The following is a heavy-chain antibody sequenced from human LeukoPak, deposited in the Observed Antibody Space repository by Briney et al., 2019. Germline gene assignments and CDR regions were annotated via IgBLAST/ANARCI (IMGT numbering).Heavy chain of an antibody. J-gene: IGHJ4*02. Sequence: PGGSLRLSCAASGFTVSSNYMSWVRQAPGKGLEWVSVIYSGGSTYYADSVKGRFTISRDNSKNTLYLQMNSLRAEDTAVYYCARVSGLSIAAAAYFDYWGQETLVTVSS. CDR3: ARVSGLSIAAAAYFDY. CDR1: GFTVSSNY. V-gene: IGHV3-53*01. D-gene: IGHD6-13*01. CDR2: IYSGGST.